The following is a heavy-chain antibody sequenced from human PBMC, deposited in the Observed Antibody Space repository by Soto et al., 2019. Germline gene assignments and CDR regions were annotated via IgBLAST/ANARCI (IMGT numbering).Heavy chain of an antibody. J-gene: IGHJ5*02. CDR3: ASEEYSSYRFDP. D-gene: IGHD6-6*01. V-gene: IGHV4-34*01. CDR2: INHSGST. Sequence: ETLCLTCAVYGGTFSDYYWRWIRQPPGKGLEWIGEINHSGSTNYNPSLKSRVTISVDTSKNQFSLKLSSVTAADTAVYYCASEEYSSYRFDPWGQGTLVTVSS. CDR1: GGTFSDYY.